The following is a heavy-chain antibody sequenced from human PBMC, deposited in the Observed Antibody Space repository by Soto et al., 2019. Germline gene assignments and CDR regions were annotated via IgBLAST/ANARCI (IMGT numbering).Heavy chain of an antibody. V-gene: IGHV4-30-4*01. CDR3: AREISTYYDFWSGYWHPASYGMDV. D-gene: IGHD3-3*01. CDR1: VGSISSGDYY. CDR2: IYYSGST. J-gene: IGHJ6*02. Sequence: PSETLSLTCTFSVGSISSGDYYCSWIRQPPGKGLEWIGYIYYSGSTYYNPSLKSRVTISVDTSKNQFSLKLSSVTAADTAVYYCAREISTYYDFWSGYWHPASYGMDVWGQGTTVNVS.